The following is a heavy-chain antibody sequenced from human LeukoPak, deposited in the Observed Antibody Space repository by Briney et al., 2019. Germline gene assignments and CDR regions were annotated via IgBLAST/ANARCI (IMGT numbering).Heavy chain of an antibody. J-gene: IGHJ6*02. D-gene: IGHD2-2*01. Sequence: KTGGSLRLSCAASGFTFSSYSMNWVRQAPGKGLEWVSSISSSSSYIYYADSVKGRFTISRDNAKNSLYLQMNSLRAEDTAVYYCARDFPRRGRIVVVPAAYYYYYGMDVWGQGTTVTVSS. CDR3: ARDFPRRGRIVVVPAAYYYYYGMDV. V-gene: IGHV3-21*01. CDR2: ISSSSSYI. CDR1: GFTFSSYS.